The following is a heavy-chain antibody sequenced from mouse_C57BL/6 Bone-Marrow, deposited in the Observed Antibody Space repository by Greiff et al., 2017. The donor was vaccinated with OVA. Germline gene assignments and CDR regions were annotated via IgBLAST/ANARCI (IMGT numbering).Heavy chain of an antibody. CDR1: GFTFNTYA. CDR3: VREFLITTVEGYYAMDY. CDR2: IRSKSSNYAT. J-gene: IGHJ4*01. Sequence: EVKVVESGGGLVQPKGSLKLSCAASGFTFNTYAMHWVRQAPGKGLEWVARIRSKSSNYATYYADSVKDRFTISRDDSQSMLYLQMNNLKTEDTAMYYCVREFLITTVEGYYAMDYWGQGTSVTVSS. D-gene: IGHD1-1*01. V-gene: IGHV10-3*01.